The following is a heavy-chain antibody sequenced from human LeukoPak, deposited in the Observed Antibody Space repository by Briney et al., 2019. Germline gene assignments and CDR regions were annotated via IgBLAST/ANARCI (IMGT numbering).Heavy chain of an antibody. J-gene: IGHJ4*02. CDR2: INAGNGNT. CDR1: GYTFTSYA. D-gene: IGHD4-17*01. V-gene: IGHV1-3*01. Sequence: EASVKVSCKASGYTFTSYAMHWVRQAPGQRLEWMGWINAGNGNTKYSQKFQGRVTITRDTSASTAYMELSSLRSEDTAVYYCARVGNRYGDYGPKSPSHGSDYWGQGTLVTVSS. CDR3: ARVGNRYGDYGPKSPSHGSDY.